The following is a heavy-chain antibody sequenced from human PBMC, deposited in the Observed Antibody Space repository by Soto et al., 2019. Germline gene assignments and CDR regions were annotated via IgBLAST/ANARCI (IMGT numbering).Heavy chain of an antibody. CDR2: INHSGST. D-gene: IGHD1-26*01. J-gene: IGHJ6*02. CDR3: ARIRATYYYYSGMDV. CDR1: GGSFSGYY. V-gene: IGHV4-34*01. Sequence: SETLSLTCAVYGGSFSGYYWSWIRQPPGKWLEWIGEINHSGSTNYNPSLKSRVTISVDTSKNQFSLKLSSVTAADTAVYYCARIRATYYYYSGMDVWGQGXTVTVYS.